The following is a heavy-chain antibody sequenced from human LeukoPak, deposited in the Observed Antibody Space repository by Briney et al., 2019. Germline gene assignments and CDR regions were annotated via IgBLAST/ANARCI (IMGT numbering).Heavy chain of an antibody. CDR1: GYTFTSYG. CDR2: ISAYNGNT. J-gene: IGHJ4*02. D-gene: IGHD1-26*01. CDR3: ARDKGAAGAYYFDY. Sequence: ASVKVSCKASGYTFTSYGISWVRQAPRQGLEWMGWISAYNGNTNYAQKLQGRVTMTTDTSTSTAYMELRSLRSDDTAVYYCARDKGAAGAYYFDYWGQGTLVTVSS. V-gene: IGHV1-18*01.